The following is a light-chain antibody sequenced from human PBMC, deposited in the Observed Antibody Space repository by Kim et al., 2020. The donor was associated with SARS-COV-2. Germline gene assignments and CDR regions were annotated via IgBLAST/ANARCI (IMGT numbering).Light chain of an antibody. CDR2: YDS. J-gene: IGLJ2*01. CDR3: QVWDSSSDHRVV. Sequence: PGKTARVSCGGNSIGSRSVHWYQQKSGQAPVLVIYYDSDWPSGIPERFSGSNSGNTATLTISRVEAGDEADYYCQVWDSSSDHRVVFGGGTKLTVL. V-gene: IGLV3-21*04. CDR1: SIGSRS.